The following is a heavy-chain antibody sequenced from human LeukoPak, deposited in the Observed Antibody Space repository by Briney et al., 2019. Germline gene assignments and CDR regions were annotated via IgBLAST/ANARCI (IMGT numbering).Heavy chain of an antibody. V-gene: IGHV4-59*01. CDR1: GGSISSYY. CDR3: ARGSYYYDSSGFYY. D-gene: IGHD3-22*01. J-gene: IGHJ4*02. Sequence: SETLSLTCTVSGGSISSYYWSWIRQPPGKGLEWIGYIYYSGSTNYNPSLKSRVTISVDTSKNQFSLKLSSVTATDTAVYYCARGSYYYDSSGFYYWGQGTLVTVSS. CDR2: IYYSGST.